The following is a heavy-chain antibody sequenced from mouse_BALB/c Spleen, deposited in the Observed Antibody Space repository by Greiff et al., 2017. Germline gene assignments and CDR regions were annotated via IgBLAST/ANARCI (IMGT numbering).Heavy chain of an antibody. J-gene: IGHJ2*01. CDR1: GFTFSSYA. CDR2: ISSGGST. D-gene: IGHD1-1*01. Sequence: EVQLVESGGGLVKPGGSLKLSCAASGFTFSSYAMSWVRQTPEKRLEWVASISSGGSTYYPDSVKGRFTISRDNARNILYLQMSSLRSEDTAMYYCARDYYGTPDYWGQGTTLTVSS. V-gene: IGHV5-6-5*01. CDR3: ARDYYGTPDY.